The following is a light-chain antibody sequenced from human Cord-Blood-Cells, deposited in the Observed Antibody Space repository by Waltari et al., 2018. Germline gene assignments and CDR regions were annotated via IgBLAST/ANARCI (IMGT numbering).Light chain of an antibody. CDR2: WAS. V-gene: IGKV4-1*01. CDR1: QSVLYSSNNKNY. CDR3: QQYYSTPGWT. Sequence: DIVMTQSPDSLAVSLGERDTINCKSSQSVLYSSNNKNYLAWYQQKPGQPPKLLIYWASTRESWVPDRFSGSGSGTDFTLTISSLQAEDVAVYYCQQYYSTPGWTFGQGTKVEIK. J-gene: IGKJ1*01.